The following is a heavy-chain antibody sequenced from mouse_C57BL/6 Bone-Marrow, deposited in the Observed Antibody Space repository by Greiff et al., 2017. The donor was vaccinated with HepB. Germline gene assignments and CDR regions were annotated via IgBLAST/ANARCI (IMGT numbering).Heavy chain of an antibody. Sequence: KEPGAELVKPGASVKLSCKASGYTFTSYWMHWVKQRPGQGLEWIGMIHPNSGSTNYNEKFKSKATLTVDKSSSTAYMQLSSLTSEDSALDYCARDGYWAWFAYWGQGTLVTVAA. D-gene: IGHD2-3*01. V-gene: IGHV1-64*01. J-gene: IGHJ3*01. CDR1: GYTFTSYW. CDR3: ARDGYWAWFAY. CDR2: IHPNSGST.